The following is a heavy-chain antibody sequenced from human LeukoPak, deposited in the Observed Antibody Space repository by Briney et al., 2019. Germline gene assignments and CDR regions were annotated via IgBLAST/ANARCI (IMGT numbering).Heavy chain of an antibody. Sequence: PSETLSRTCTVSGGSISSYYWSWIRQPPGKGLEWIGYIYYSGSTNYNPSLKSRVTISVDTSKNQFSLKLSSVTAADTAVYYCARRASGGSGSYYNSKWKFDYWGQGTLVTVSS. V-gene: IGHV4-59*01. J-gene: IGHJ4*02. D-gene: IGHD3-10*01. CDR1: GGSISSYY. CDR3: ARRASGGSGSYYNSKWKFDY. CDR2: IYYSGST.